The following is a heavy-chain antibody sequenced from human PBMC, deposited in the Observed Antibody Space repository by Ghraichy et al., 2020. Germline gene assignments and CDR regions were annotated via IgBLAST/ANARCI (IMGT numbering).Heavy chain of an antibody. V-gene: IGHV1-46*01. Sequence: ASVKVSCKASGYTFTSYYMHWVRQAPGQGLEWMGIINPSGGSTSYAQKFQGRVTMTSDTSTSTVYMELSSLGSEDTAVYYCARSLLYYRRAGGNGMDVWGQGTTVTVSS. CDR3: ARSLLYYRRAGGNGMDV. J-gene: IGHJ6*02. CDR1: GYTFTSYY. D-gene: IGHD2-8*01. CDR2: INPSGGST.